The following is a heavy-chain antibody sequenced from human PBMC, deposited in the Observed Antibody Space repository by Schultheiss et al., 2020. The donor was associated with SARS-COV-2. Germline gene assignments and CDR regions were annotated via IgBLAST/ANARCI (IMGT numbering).Heavy chain of an antibody. CDR1: GFTFSSYG. V-gene: IGHV3-33*01. D-gene: IGHD3-10*01. CDR3: ARDLKVRGVTRGYNWFDP. J-gene: IGHJ5*02. CDR2: IWYDGSNK. Sequence: GGSLRLSCAASGFTFSSYGMHWVRQAPGKGLEWVAVIWYDGSNKYYADSVKGRFTISRDNSKNTLYLQMNSLRAEDTAVYYCARDLKVRGVTRGYNWFDPWGQGTLVNVSS.